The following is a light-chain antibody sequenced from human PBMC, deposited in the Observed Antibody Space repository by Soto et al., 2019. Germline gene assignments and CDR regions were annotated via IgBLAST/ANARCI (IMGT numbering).Light chain of an antibody. J-gene: IGLJ1*01. V-gene: IGLV2-14*01. CDR3: SSHTTRTTVYV. CDR1: SSDVGTYIY. Sequence: QSALTQPASVSGSPGQSITISCTGTSSDVGTYIYVSWYQQYPGKAPKLIIYEVSNRPSGVSNRFSGSKSGNTASLTISGLQAEDEADYYCSSHTTRTTVYVFGTGTKV. CDR2: EVS.